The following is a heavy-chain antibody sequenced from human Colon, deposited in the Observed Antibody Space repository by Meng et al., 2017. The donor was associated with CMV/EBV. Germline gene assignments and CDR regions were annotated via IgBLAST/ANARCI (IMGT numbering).Heavy chain of an antibody. Sequence: QVEVVPLWADVKKPGASVKVSCKTSGYTFSDYHLHWVRQAPGQGLEWMGWINSNSGATDYAQKFQGRFTMTRDTSITTVYMELSSLRSDDTAVYYCARDPSGSRVPFDYWGQGSLVTVSS. D-gene: IGHD1-26*01. CDR3: ARDPSGSRVPFDY. CDR2: INSNSGAT. CDR1: GYTFSDYH. V-gene: IGHV1-2*02. J-gene: IGHJ4*02.